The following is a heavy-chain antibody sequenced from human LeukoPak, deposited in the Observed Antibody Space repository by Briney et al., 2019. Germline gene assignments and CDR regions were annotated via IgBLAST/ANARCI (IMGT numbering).Heavy chain of an antibody. CDR1: GGSFTGYY. CDR2: INHSGST. D-gene: IGHD2-2*02. CDR3: GKGHPANTSLDY. V-gene: IGHV4-34*01. J-gene: IGHJ4*02. Sequence: SETLSLTCAVYGGSFTGYYWSWIRQPPGKGLEWIGEINHSGSTNYNPSLKSRVTISVDTSKNQFPLKLSSATASERAGDCCGKGHPANTSLDYWGQGTLVTASP.